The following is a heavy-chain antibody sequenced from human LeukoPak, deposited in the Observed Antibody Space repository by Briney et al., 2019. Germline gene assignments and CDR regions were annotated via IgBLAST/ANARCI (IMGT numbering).Heavy chain of an antibody. CDR3: ARDPGYCSSTSCYAGAYFDY. V-gene: IGHV1-2*02. CDR2: INPNSGGT. Sequence: RASVKVSCKASGYTFTGYYMHWVRQAPGQGLEWMGWINPNSGGTNYAQKFQGRVTMTRDTSISTAYMELSRLRSDDTAVYYCARDPGYCSSTSCYAGAYFDYWGQGTLVTVSS. D-gene: IGHD2-2*01. CDR1: GYTFTGYY. J-gene: IGHJ4*02.